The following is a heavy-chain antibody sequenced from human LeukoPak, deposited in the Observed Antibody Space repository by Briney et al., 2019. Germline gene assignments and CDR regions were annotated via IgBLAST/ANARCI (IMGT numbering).Heavy chain of an antibody. D-gene: IGHD2-15*01. CDR2: INPNSGGT. J-gene: IGHJ6*03. V-gene: IGHV1-2*02. Sequence: ASVEVSCKASGYTFTGYYMHWVRQAPGQGLEWMGWINPNSGGTNYAQKFQGRVTMTRDTSISTAYMELSRLRSDDTAVYYCARDGYCSGGSCYDYYYMDVWGKGTTVTVSS. CDR1: GYTFTGYY. CDR3: ARDGYCSGGSCYDYYYMDV.